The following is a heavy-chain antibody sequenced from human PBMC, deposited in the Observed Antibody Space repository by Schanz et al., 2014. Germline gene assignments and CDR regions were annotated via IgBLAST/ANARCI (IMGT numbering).Heavy chain of an antibody. D-gene: IGHD6-19*01. CDR3: ATDYSGGGCHI. CDR2: VSHDGFTK. CDR1: GFTFNDYA. Sequence: QVQLVESGGGVVQPGRSLKLSCAASGFTFNDYAMHWVRQAPGKGLEWVSIVSHDGFTKHYADSVRGRFTLSRDNSKNTVYLQMNSLRAEDTALYFCATDYSGGGCHIWGQGTMVTVSS. V-gene: IGHV3-30*04. J-gene: IGHJ3*02.